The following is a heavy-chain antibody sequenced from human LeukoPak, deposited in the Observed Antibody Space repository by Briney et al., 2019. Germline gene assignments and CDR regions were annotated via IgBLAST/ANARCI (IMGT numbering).Heavy chain of an antibody. J-gene: IGHJ4*02. D-gene: IGHD6-6*01. CDR2: ISSSSSYI. V-gene: IGHV3-21*01. Sequence: PGGSLRLSCAASGFTFSSYSMNWVRQAPGKGLEWVSSISSSSSYIYYADSVKGRFTTSRDNAKNSLYLQMNSLRAEDTAVYYCARVGIGSSSGDYWGQGTLVTVSS. CDR3: ARVGIGSSSGDY. CDR1: GFTFSSYS.